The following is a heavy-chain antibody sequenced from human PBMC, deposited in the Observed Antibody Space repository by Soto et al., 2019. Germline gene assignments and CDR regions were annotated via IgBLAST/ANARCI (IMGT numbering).Heavy chain of an antibody. CDR2: IKSNTDGGTT. J-gene: IGHJ4*02. V-gene: IGHV3-15*01. CDR1: GFTFSNAW. Sequence: EVQLVESGGGLVKPGGSLRLSCAASGFTFSNAWMSWVRQAPGKGLEWVGRIKSNTDGGTTDYAAPVKGRFTISRDDSKDTLYLQMNSLKTEDTAVYYCTTVGLGSSWYYFDYWGQGTLVTVSS. CDR3: TTVGLGSSWYYFDY. D-gene: IGHD6-13*01.